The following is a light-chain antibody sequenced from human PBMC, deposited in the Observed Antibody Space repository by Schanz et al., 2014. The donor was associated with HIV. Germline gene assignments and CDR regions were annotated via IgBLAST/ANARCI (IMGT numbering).Light chain of an antibody. V-gene: IGKV3D-20*02. CDR1: QSVSSRY. CDR2: DAS. J-gene: IGKJ1*01. CDR3: QQRYSGWT. Sequence: IVLTQSPGTLSLSPGERATLSCRASQSVSSRYLPWYQQKPGQAPRLLISDASRRATGIPARFSGSGSGTDFSLTISSLEPEDVAVYYCQQRYSGWTFGQGTKVEIK.